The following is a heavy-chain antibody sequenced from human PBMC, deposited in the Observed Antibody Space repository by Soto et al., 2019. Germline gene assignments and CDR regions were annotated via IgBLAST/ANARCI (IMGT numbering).Heavy chain of an antibody. CDR2: ISYDGSNK. CDR3: ASGAIVVVVAATRIGL. Sequence: GGSLRLSCAASGFTFSSYAMHWVRQAPGKGLEWVAVISYDGSNKYYADSVKGRFTISRDNSKNTLYLQMNSLRAEDTAVYYCASGAIVVVVAATRIGLWGQGTLVTVSS. V-gene: IGHV3-30-3*01. J-gene: IGHJ4*02. CDR1: GFTFSSYA. D-gene: IGHD2-15*01.